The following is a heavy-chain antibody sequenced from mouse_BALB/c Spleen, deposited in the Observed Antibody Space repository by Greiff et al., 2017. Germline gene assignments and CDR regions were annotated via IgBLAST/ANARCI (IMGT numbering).Heavy chain of an antibody. CDR3: SAYYRYEFAY. Sequence: EVQLQVAGTELVRSGASVKLSCTASGFNIKYTYMHWVKQRPEQGLEWIGWIDPEIGVTEYAPKYQGKATMTADTSCNTAYLQLSSLTSEDTDVEDGSAYYRYEFAYGGQGTLVTVAA. J-gene: IGHJ3*01. CDR2: IDPEIGVT. D-gene: IGHD2-14*01. CDR1: GFNIKYTY. V-gene: IGHV14-4*02.